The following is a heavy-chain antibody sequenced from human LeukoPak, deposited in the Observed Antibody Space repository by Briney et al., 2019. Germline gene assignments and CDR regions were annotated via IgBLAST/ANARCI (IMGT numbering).Heavy chain of an antibody. CDR3: ARDGATASFATGTNDY. CDR1: GFTFSSYW. D-gene: IGHD1-26*01. CDR2: IKQDGSEK. Sequence: SGGSLRLSCAASGFTFSSYWMSWVRQAPGKGLEWVANIKQDGSEKYYVDSVMGRFTISRDNAKNSLYLQMNSLRAEDTAVYYCARDGATASFATGTNDYWGQGTLVTVSS. V-gene: IGHV3-7*01. J-gene: IGHJ4*02.